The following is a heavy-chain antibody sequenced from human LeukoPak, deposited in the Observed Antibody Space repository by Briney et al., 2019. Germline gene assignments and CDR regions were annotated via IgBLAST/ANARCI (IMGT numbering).Heavy chain of an antibody. CDR3: AREANAFDI. Sequence: ETLSLTCTVSGGSISSYSWSWIRQPAGEGLEWIGRIFTSGNTNYNPSLKSRVTMSVDTSKNQFSLKLSSVTAADTAVYYCAREANAFDIWGQGTMVTVSS. CDR2: IFTSGNT. CDR1: GGSISSYS. J-gene: IGHJ3*02. V-gene: IGHV4-4*07.